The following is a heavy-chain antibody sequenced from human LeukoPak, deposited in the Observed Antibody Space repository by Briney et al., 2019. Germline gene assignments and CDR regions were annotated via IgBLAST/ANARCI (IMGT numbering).Heavy chain of an antibody. V-gene: IGHV1-69*05. D-gene: IGHD3-22*01. J-gene: IGHJ4*02. Sequence: SVKVSCKASGYTFSSYAISWVRQAPGQGLEWMGGIIPIFGTANYAQKFQGRVTITTDESTSTAYMELSSLRPEDTAVYYCARDRSPYYDSSGYFDYWGQGTLVTVSS. CDR2: IIPIFGTA. CDR3: ARDRSPYYDSSGYFDY. CDR1: GYTFSSYA.